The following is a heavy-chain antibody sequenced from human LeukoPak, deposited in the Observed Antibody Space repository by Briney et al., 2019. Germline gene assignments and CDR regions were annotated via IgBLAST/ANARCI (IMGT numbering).Heavy chain of an antibody. CDR1: GGSFSGYY. CDR3: AMYDSSGYYSTD. V-gene: IGHV4-34*01. CDR2: INHSGST. J-gene: IGHJ4*02. Sequence: PSETLSLTCAVYGGSFSGYYWSWIRQPPGKGLEWIGEINHSGSTNYNPSLKSRVTISVDTSKNQFSLKLSSVTAADTAVYYCAMYDSSGYYSTDWGQGTLVTVSS. D-gene: IGHD3-22*01.